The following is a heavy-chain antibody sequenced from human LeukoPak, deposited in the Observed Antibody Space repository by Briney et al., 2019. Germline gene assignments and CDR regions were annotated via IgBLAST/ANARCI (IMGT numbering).Heavy chain of an antibody. CDR1: GGSISSSSYY. J-gene: IGHJ6*02. CDR3: ARYGDYLYYYGMDV. Sequence: TETLSLTCTVSGGSISSSSYYWGWIRQPPGKGLEWIGSIYYSGSTYYNPSLKSRVTISVDTSKNQFSLKLSSVTAAGTAVYYCARYGDYLYYYGMDVWGQGTTVTVSS. V-gene: IGHV4-39*01. CDR2: IYYSGST. D-gene: IGHD4-17*01.